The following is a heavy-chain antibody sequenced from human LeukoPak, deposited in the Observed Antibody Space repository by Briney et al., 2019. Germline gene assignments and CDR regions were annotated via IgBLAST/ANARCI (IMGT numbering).Heavy chain of an antibody. V-gene: IGHV3-48*03. CDR1: GFAFSSHN. CDR2: ISGSDTTT. J-gene: IGHJ4*02. D-gene: IGHD3-22*01. CDR3: TTLGYHLDS. Sequence: GGSLRLSCAASGFAFSSHNMNWVRQAPGRGLEWVPYISGSDTTTYYADSVRGRFTIFRDNAKNSLYLQMNSLRAEDTALYYCTTLGYHLDSWGQGTLVTVSS.